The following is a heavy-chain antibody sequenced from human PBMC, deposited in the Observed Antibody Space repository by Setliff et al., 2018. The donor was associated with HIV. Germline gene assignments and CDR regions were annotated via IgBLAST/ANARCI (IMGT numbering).Heavy chain of an antibody. CDR1: GGIVS. V-gene: IGHV1-69*10. D-gene: IGHD1-20*01. J-gene: IGHJ3*02. CDR2: IIPILGIP. Sequence: GASVKVSCKASGGIVSINWVRQAPGQRLEWMGGIIPILGIPNYAQKFQGRVTITADKSTTTVYMELSSLGSEDTAVYYCARGRTTNNIKAEAFDIWGQGTLVTVSS. CDR3: ARGRTTNNIKAEAFDI.